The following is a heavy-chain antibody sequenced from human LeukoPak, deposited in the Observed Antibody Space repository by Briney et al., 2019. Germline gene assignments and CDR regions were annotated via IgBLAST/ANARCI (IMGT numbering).Heavy chain of an antibody. CDR3: AKDSSSLVLVWFDP. V-gene: IGHV3-23*01. CDR2: ISGSGGST. Sequence: GGSLRLSCAASGFTFSSYTMSWVRHAPREGQEWVSTISGSGGSTYYADSVKGRFTISRDNSKNTLYLQMNSLRAEDTAVYYCAKDSSSLVLVWFDPWGQGTLVTVSS. D-gene: IGHD6-13*01. J-gene: IGHJ5*02. CDR1: GFTFSSYT.